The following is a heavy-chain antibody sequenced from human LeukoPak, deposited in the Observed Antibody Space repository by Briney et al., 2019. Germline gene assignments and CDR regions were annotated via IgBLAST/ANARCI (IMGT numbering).Heavy chain of an antibody. CDR1: GGTFSSYA. J-gene: IGHJ5*02. CDR3: ARDRGDIVVVPAADWDGWFDP. V-gene: IGHV1-69*04. CDR2: IIPILGIA. Sequence: GASVKVSCKASGGTFSSYAISRVRQAPGQGLEWMGRIIPILGIANYAQKFQGRVTITADKSTSTAYMELSSLRSEDTAVYYCARDRGDIVVVPAADWDGWFDPWGQGTLVTVSS. D-gene: IGHD2-2*01.